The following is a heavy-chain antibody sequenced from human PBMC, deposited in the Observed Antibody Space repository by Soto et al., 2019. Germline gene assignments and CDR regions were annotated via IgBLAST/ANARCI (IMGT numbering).Heavy chain of an antibody. Sequence: PSETLSLTCTVSGASISRYYWSWIRQSPGKGLEWIGYLYNTGSTIYNPSLKSRVTISVDTSKNQFSLKMNSVTAADTAVHYCATLSWGALIAAAGSWYYGMDVWGQGTTVTVSS. CDR3: ATLSWGALIAAAGSWYYGMDV. D-gene: IGHD6-13*01. CDR2: LYNTGST. V-gene: IGHV4-59*01. J-gene: IGHJ6*02. CDR1: GASISRYY.